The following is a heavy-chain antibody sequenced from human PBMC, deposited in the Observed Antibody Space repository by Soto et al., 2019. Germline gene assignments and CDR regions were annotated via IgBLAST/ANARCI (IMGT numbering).Heavy chain of an antibody. J-gene: IGHJ5*02. Sequence: GASVKVSCKASGYTLTSYDINWVRQATGQGLEWMGWMNPNSGNTGYAQKFQGRVTMTRNTSISTAYMELSSLRSEDTAVYYCARDSYADGWFDPWGQGTLVTVSS. CDR2: MNPNSGNT. CDR1: GYTLTSYD. CDR3: ARDSYADGWFDP. D-gene: IGHD3-16*01. V-gene: IGHV1-8*01.